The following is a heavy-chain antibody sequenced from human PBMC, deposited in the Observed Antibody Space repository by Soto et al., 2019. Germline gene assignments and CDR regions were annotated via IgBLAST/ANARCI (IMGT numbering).Heavy chain of an antibody. CDR1: GFTFSTYS. Sequence: PGGSLRLSCAASGFTFSTYSMNWVRQAPGKGLEWVSSISDSSSYIYYADSVKGRFTISRDNAKNSLYPQMNSLRAEDTAVYYCARYNSSGYYCPYYYYGMDVWGQGTTVTVSS. D-gene: IGHD3-22*01. J-gene: IGHJ6*02. CDR2: ISDSSSYI. V-gene: IGHV3-21*01. CDR3: ARYNSSGYYCPYYYYGMDV.